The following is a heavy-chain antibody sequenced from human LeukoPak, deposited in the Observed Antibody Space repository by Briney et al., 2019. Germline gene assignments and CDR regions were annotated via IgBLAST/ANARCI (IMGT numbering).Heavy chain of an antibody. D-gene: IGHD3-10*01. V-gene: IGHV4-4*08. CDR2: IYSSGNT. CDR3: AREGTDY. CDR1: GGSITGYF. Sequence: PSETLSLTCTVSGGSITGYFWSWIRQPPGKGLEWIGYIYSSGNTKNNPSLKSRVTMSVDTSKNQFSLKLSSVTAADTAVYCCAREGTDYWGQGILVTVSS. J-gene: IGHJ4*02.